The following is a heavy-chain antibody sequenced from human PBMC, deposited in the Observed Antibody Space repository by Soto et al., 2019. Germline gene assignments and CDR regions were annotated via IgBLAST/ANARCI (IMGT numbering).Heavy chain of an antibody. V-gene: IGHV4-59*01. CDR3: ARGPDYYGSGSQSGYYYYGMDV. D-gene: IGHD3-10*01. J-gene: IGHJ6*02. Sequence: PSETLSLTCTVSGGSISSYYWSWIRQPPGKGLEWIGYIYYSGSTNYNPSLKSRVTISVDTSKNQFSLKLSSVTAADTAVYYCARGPDYYGSGSQSGYYYYGMDVWGQGTTVTVSS. CDR2: IYYSGST. CDR1: GGSISSYY.